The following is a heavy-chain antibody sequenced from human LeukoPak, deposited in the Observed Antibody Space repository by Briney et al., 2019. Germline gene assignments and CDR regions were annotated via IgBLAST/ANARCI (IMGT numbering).Heavy chain of an antibody. CDR1: GYTFTGYY. J-gene: IGHJ4*02. CDR2: INPNSGGT. V-gene: IGHV1-2*02. Sequence: GASVKVSCKASGYTFTGYYMHWVRQAPGQGLEWMGWINPNSGGTNYAQKFQGRVTMTRDTSISTAYMELSRLRSDDTAVYYCARGYYYGSGSNDFDYWGQGTLVTVSS. D-gene: IGHD3-10*01. CDR3: ARGYYYGSGSNDFDY.